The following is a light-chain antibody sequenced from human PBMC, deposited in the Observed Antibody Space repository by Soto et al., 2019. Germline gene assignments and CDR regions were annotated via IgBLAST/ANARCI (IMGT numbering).Light chain of an antibody. CDR3: AAWDDSLNGRV. V-gene: IGLV1-44*01. J-gene: IGLJ1*01. CDR2: YDN. Sequence: QSVLTQPPSASGTPGQRVTISCSGSNSNIGSNPVNWYQQLPGTAPKLLIYYDNLRPSGVPDRISGSKSGTSASLAISGLQSDYEADYYCAAWDDSLNGRVFGTGTKVPVL. CDR1: NSNIGSNP.